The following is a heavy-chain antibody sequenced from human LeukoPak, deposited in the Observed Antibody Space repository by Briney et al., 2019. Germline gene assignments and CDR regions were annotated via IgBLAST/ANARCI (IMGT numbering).Heavy chain of an antibody. Sequence: PKASVNVSCKASGGTFSSYAISWVRQAPGQGLEWMGRIIPILGIANYAQKFQGRVTITADKSTSTAYMELSSLRSEDTAVYYCASPLPTKYYDFWSGYYARDVWGQGTTVTVSS. V-gene: IGHV1-69*04. CDR3: ASPLPTKYYDFWSGYYARDV. CDR2: IIPILGIA. D-gene: IGHD3-3*01. CDR1: GGTFSSYA. J-gene: IGHJ6*02.